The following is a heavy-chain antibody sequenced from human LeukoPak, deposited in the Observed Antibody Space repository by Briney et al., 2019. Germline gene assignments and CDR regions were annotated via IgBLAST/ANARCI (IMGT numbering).Heavy chain of an antibody. Sequence: SETLSLTCTVSGGSISSYYWSRIRQPPGKGLEWIGYIYYSGSTNYNPSLKSRVTISVDTSKNQFSLKLSSVTAADTAVYYCASDYGSGSYSIFWGQGTLVTVSS. CDR1: GGSISSYY. CDR3: ASDYGSGSYSIF. V-gene: IGHV4-59*01. CDR2: IYYSGST. J-gene: IGHJ4*02. D-gene: IGHD3-10*01.